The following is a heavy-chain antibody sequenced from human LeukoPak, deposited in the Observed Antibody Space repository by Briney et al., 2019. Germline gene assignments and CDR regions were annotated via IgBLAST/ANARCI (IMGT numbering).Heavy chain of an antibody. Sequence: GSLRLSCAASGFTVSSNYMSWVRQAPGKGLEWVSVIYSGGSTYYADSVKGRFTISRDNSKNTLYLQMNSLRAEDTAVYYCARETGPHGYGDRGWFDPWGQGTLVTVSS. CDR1: GFTVSSNY. V-gene: IGHV3-66*02. CDR3: ARETGPHGYGDRGWFDP. J-gene: IGHJ5*02. CDR2: IYSGGST. D-gene: IGHD4-17*01.